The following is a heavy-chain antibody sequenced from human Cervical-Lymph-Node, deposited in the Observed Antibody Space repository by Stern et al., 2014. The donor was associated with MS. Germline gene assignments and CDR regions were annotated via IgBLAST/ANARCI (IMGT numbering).Heavy chain of an antibody. CDR3: ASGYRIFDY. V-gene: IGHV4-61*02. J-gene: IGHJ4*02. CDR1: GGSISSGSDY. D-gene: IGHD5-18*01. Sequence: LQESGPGLVKPSQTLSLTCTVSGGSISSGSDYWSWIRQPVGKGLEWIGRIHPSGSAFYTPSLKSRVTISTDTSMNQFSLELNSATAADTAIYYCASGYRIFDYWGQGILVTVSS. CDR2: IHPSGSA.